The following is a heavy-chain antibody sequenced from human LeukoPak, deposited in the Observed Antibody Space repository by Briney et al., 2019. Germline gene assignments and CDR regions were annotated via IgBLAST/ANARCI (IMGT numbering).Heavy chain of an antibody. J-gene: IGHJ4*02. CDR1: GGSISSSSYY. V-gene: IGHV4-61*02. CDR2: IYTSGST. Sequence: PSETLSLTCTVSGGSISSSSYYWSWIRQPAGKGLEWIGRIYTSGSTTYNPSLKSRVTISVDTSKNQFSLILSSVTATDTALYYCARGVIAAGLFDYWGQGTLVTVSS. D-gene: IGHD6-13*01. CDR3: ARGVIAAGLFDY.